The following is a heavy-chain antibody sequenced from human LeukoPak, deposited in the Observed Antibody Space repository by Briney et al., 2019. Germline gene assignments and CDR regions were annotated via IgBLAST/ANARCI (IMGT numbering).Heavy chain of an antibody. CDR3: ATDLGTYYHGSQRLIPIDY. Sequence: GGSLRLSCVDSGFTFTNAWMSWVRQAPGKGLEWIGRIKSKTDGETTNYAEPVRGRFTISRDDSKSAVYLQMNSLKIEDTAVYYCATDLGTYYHGSQRLIPIDYWGQGTLVTVSS. J-gene: IGHJ4*02. D-gene: IGHD3-10*01. CDR2: IKSKTDGETT. V-gene: IGHV3-15*01. CDR1: GFTFTNAW.